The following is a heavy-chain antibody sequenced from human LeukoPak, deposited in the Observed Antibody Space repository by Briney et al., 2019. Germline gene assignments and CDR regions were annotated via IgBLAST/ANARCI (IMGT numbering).Heavy chain of an antibody. CDR3: AKAGSEDIVLMVYAMEYYFDY. CDR2: TSGSGGST. CDR1: GFTFSSYA. Sequence: GGSLRLSCAASGFTFSSYAMSWVRQAPGKGLEWVSATSGSGGSTYYADSVKGRFTISRDNSKNTLYLQMNSLRAEDTAVYYCAKAGSEDIVLMVYAMEYYFDYWGQGTLVTVSS. J-gene: IGHJ4*02. D-gene: IGHD2-8*01. V-gene: IGHV3-23*01.